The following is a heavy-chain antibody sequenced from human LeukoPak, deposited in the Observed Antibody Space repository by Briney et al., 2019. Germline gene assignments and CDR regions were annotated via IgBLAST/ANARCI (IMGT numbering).Heavy chain of an antibody. Sequence: SVKVSCKVSGDTFSSYAISWVRQAPGQGLEWMGGILPIFGTANYAQKLQGRVTMTTDTSTSTAYMELRSLRSDDTAVYYCARVGYYYDSSGYPHGAFDLWGQGAMVTVSS. J-gene: IGHJ3*01. CDR3: ARVGYYYDSSGYPHGAFDL. CDR1: GDTFSSYA. V-gene: IGHV1-69*05. CDR2: ILPIFGTA. D-gene: IGHD3-22*01.